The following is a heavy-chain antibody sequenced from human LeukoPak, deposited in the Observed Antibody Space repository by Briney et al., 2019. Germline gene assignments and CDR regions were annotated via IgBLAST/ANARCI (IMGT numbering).Heavy chain of an antibody. D-gene: IGHD6-19*01. CDR2: IYSGSSST. CDR1: GFTVSSNY. CDR3: ARVGSGWYDFDY. V-gene: IGHV3-53*04. J-gene: IGHJ4*02. Sequence: GGSLRLSCAASGFTVSSNYMSWVRQAPGKGLEWVSVIYSGSSSTYYTDSVKGRFTISRHNSKNTLYLQMNSLSAEHTAVYYCARVGSGWYDFDYWGQGTLVTVSS.